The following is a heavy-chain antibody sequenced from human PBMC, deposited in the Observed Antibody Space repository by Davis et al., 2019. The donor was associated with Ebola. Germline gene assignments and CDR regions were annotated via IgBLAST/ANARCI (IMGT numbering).Heavy chain of an antibody. CDR1: GGSFSGYY. J-gene: IGHJ4*02. V-gene: IGHV4-34*01. D-gene: IGHD2/OR15-2a*01. CDR2: INHSGST. Sequence: SETLFLTCAVYGGSFSGYYWSWIRQPPGKGLEWIGEINHSGSTNYNPSLKSRVTISVDTSKNQFSLKLSSVTAADTAVYYCARENPSTPFDYWGQGTLVTVSS. CDR3: ARENPSTPFDY.